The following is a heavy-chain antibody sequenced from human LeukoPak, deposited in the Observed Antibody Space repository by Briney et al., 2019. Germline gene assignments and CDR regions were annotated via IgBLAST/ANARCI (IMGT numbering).Heavy chain of an antibody. CDR1: GGSFSGYY. Sequence: SETLSLTCAVYGGSFSGYYWSWIRQPPGKGLEWIGEINHRGSTNYNPSLKSRVTISVDTSKNQFSLKLSSVTAADTAVYYCARRVGKLWPVDYWGQGTLVTVSS. J-gene: IGHJ4*02. D-gene: IGHD3-16*01. CDR2: INHRGST. CDR3: ARRVGKLWPVDY. V-gene: IGHV4-34*01.